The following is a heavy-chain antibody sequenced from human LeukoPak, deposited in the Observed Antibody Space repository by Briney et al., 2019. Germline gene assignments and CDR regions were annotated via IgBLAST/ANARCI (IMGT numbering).Heavy chain of an antibody. Sequence: EASVKVSCKASGGTFSSYAISWVRQAPGQGLEWMGWIIPIFGTANYAQKFQGRVTITADESTSTAYMELRSLRSDDTTVYYCARDRAYLKDIVVVPAAKGFDYWGQGTLVTVSS. D-gene: IGHD2-2*01. CDR1: GGTFSSYA. J-gene: IGHJ4*02. CDR2: IIPIFGTA. V-gene: IGHV1-69*13. CDR3: ARDRAYLKDIVVVPAAKGFDY.